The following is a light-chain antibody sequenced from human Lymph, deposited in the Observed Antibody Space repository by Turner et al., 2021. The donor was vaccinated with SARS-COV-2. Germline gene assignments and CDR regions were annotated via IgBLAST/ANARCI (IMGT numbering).Light chain of an antibody. V-gene: IGKV2-28*01. Sequence: DIVVTQSPLSLPVTPGEPASISCMSSQSLLHSNGYNYLDWYLQKPGQSPQLLIYLGSNRASGVPDRFSGSGSGTDFTLKISRVEAEDVGVYYCMQALQTPLTFGGGTKVEIK. CDR2: LGS. J-gene: IGKJ4*01. CDR1: QSLLHSNGYNY. CDR3: MQALQTPLT.